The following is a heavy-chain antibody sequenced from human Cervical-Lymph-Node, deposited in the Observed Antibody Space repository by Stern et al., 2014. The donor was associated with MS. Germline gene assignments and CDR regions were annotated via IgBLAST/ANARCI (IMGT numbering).Heavy chain of an antibody. J-gene: IGHJ4*02. V-gene: IGHV7-4-1*02. CDR1: GYSFTHFA. D-gene: IGHD4-17*01. Sequence: QVQLVQSGSELKKPGASVKVSCKASGYSFTHFALNWVRHAPGQGLQWMGWITTNTGNPSYAQAFTGRFVFSLDTSVSTAYLQISSLKAEDTAVYYCARDPHDYGDRFDYGGQGTLVTVSS. CDR2: ITTNTGNP. CDR3: ARDPHDYGDRFDY.